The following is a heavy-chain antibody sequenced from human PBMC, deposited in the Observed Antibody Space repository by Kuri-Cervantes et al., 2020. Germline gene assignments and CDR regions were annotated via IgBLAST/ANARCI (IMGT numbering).Heavy chain of an antibody. J-gene: IGHJ4*02. CDR2: ISYDGSNK. D-gene: IGHD5-18*01. Sequence: GESLKISCAASGFTFSSYAMHWVRQAPGKGLEWVAVISYDGSNKYYADSVKGRFTISRDNSKNTLYLQMNSLRAEDTAVYYCARGAFVDTAMVTGWGQGTLVTVSS. V-gene: IGHV3-30-3*01. CDR3: ARGAFVDTAMVTG. CDR1: GFTFSSYA.